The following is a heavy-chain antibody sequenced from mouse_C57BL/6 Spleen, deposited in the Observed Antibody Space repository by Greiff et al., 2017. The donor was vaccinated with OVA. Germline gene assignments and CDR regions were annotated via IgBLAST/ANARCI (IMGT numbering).Heavy chain of an antibody. CDR2: IRSKINNYAT. J-gene: IGHJ4*01. Sequence: VQLEQSGAGLVQPLASLKLSCKASGYTFNTSAMHWVRQAPGKGLEWVARIRSKINNYATYYADSVKDRFTISRDDSESMLYLQMSNLKTENSAMYYCVEPGSSDSFAMDYWGQGTSVTVSS. CDR1: GYTFNTSA. CDR3: VEPGSSDSFAMDY. V-gene: IGHV10-1*01.